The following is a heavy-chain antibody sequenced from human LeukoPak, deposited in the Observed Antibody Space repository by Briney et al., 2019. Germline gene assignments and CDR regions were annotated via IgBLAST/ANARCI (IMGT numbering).Heavy chain of an antibody. D-gene: IGHD3-10*01. J-gene: IGHJ5*02. Sequence: GSLRLSCAASGFIFSSYGTHWVRQPPGKGLEWIGEINHSGSTNYNPSLKSRVTISVDTSKNQFSLKLSSVTAADTAVYYCAREGPMVRGVRWFDPWGQGTLVTVSS. CDR3: AREGPMVRGVRWFDP. V-gene: IGHV4-34*01. CDR1: GFIFSSYG. CDR2: INHSGST.